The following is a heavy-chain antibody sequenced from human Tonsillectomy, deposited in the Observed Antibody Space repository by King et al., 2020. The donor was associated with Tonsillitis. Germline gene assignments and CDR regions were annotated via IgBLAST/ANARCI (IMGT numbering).Heavy chain of an antibody. V-gene: IGHV4-61*02. CDR1: GGSISSGTYY. J-gene: IGHJ4*02. Sequence: VPLQESGPGLVKPSQTLSLTCTVSGGSISSGTYYWSWIRQPAGKGLEWIGRIYTSGSTHYNPSLKSRVTMSVDTSKNQFSLKLNSVTAADTAVYYCARGTYSSSWERFDYWGQGTLVTVSS. D-gene: IGHD6-13*01. CDR2: IYTSGST. CDR3: ARGTYSSSWERFDY.